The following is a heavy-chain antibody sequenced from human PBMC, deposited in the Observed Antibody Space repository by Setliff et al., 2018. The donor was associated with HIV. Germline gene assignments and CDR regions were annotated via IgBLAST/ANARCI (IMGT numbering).Heavy chain of an antibody. Sequence: ASVKVSCKASGYTFTGYGISWVRQAPGQGLEWMGWISAYNGNTNYAQKLQGRVTMTTDTSTSTAYMELRSLISDDTAVYYCARVKIGSGWYAAEYFQHWGQGTLVTVSS. CDR2: ISAYNGNT. D-gene: IGHD6-19*01. J-gene: IGHJ1*01. CDR3: ARVKIGSGWYAAEYFQH. CDR1: GYTFTGYG. V-gene: IGHV1-18*01.